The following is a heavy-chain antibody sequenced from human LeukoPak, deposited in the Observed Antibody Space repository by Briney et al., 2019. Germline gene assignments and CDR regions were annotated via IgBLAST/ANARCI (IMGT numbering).Heavy chain of an antibody. Sequence: PSETLSLTCTVSGGSISSGSYYWSWIRQPPGKGLEWIGDIYNSGSPNYNPSLKSRVTISVDTSKNQFSLKLSSVTAADTAVYYCARVDSSGYYTFFDYWGQGTLVTVSS. CDR2: IYNSGSP. CDR1: GGSISSGSYY. D-gene: IGHD3-22*01. J-gene: IGHJ4*02. V-gene: IGHV4-61*01. CDR3: ARVDSSGYYTFFDY.